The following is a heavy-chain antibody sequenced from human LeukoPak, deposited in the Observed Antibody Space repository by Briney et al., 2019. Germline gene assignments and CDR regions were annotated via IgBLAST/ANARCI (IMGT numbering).Heavy chain of an antibody. CDR1: GHSISSGSY. Sequence: PSETLSLTCAVSGHSISSGSYWGWIRQPPGEGLEWIGSIYHSGSTYYNPSLKSRVTISVDASKNQFSLKLNSVTAADTAGYYCARHPGPDYWGQGTLVTVSS. CDR2: IYHSGST. V-gene: IGHV4-38-2*01. J-gene: IGHJ4*02. CDR3: ARHPGPDY.